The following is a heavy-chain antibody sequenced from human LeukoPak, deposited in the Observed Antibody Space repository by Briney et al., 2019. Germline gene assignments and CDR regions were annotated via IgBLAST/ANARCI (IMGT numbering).Heavy chain of an antibody. V-gene: IGHV3-33*01. D-gene: IGHD6-19*01. CDR1: GXTFSNYG. CDR3: ARTRYSSGWYGDY. Sequence: GGSLRLSCAASGXTFSNYGMHWVRQAPGKGLEWVAVIWYDGSNKYYADSVKGRFTISRDNSKNTLYLQMNSLRAEDTAVYYCARTRYSSGWYGDYWGQGTLVTVSS. J-gene: IGHJ4*02. CDR2: IWYDGSNK.